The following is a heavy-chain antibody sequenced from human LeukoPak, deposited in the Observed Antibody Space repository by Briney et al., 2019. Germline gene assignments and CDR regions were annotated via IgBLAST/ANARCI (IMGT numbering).Heavy chain of an antibody. D-gene: IGHD2-2*01. J-gene: IGHJ4*02. CDR2: INPNSGGT. V-gene: IGHV1-2*02. CDR1: GYTFTGYY. CDR3: ARDICSSTSCYDYFGY. Sequence: ASVKVSCKASGYTFTGYYMHWVRQAPGQGLEWMGWINPNSGGTNYAQKFQGRGTMTRDTSIRTAYMELSRLRSDDTAVYYCARDICSSTSCYDYFGYWGQGTLVTVSS.